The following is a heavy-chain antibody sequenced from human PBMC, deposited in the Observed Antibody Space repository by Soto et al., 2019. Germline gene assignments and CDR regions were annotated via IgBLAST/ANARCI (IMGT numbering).Heavy chain of an antibody. CDR1: GFTFRSYA. J-gene: IGHJ4*02. D-gene: IGHD7-27*01. CDR3: VKGGWGSHFYY. V-gene: IGHV3-23*01. Sequence: EVQLLESGGGLVQPGGSLRLSCAASGFTFRSYAMSWVRQAPGKGLEWVSGIGGSGECVSVISGSGGSTYYADSVKGRFTISRDNSKNTLYLQMNSLRVEDTAVYYCVKGGWGSHFYYWGQGTLVTVSS. CDR2: ISGSGGST.